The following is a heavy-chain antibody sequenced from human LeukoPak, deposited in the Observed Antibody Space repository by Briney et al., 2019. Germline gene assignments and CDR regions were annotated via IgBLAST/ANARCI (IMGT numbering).Heavy chain of an antibody. V-gene: IGHV4-30-4*07. J-gene: IGHJ5*02. CDR3: ARDGRWEQQPENWFDP. CDR2: MYYSGNT. D-gene: IGHD6-13*01. Sequence: SQTLSLTCAVSGVSISSGGFSWSWIRQAPGKGLEWLGFMYYSGNTHYNPSLKSRITIFVDTSKNQFSLKLSSVTAADTAVYYCARDGRWEQQPENWFDPWGQGTLVTVSS. CDR1: GVSISSGGFS.